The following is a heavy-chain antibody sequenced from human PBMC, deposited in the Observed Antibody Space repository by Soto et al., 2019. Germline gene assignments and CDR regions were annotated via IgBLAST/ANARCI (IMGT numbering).Heavy chain of an antibody. CDR2: FSGRSGDT. D-gene: IGHD6-13*01. V-gene: IGHV3-21*01. J-gene: IGHJ4*02. CDR1: GFSISTHA. Sequence: GGXLRLSCVAAGFSISTHALTWVRQAPEKGLEWVSSFSGRSGDTYYAASVKGRFTISGDNAKNSLYLQMNSLRAEDTAVYYCARDSSSSWHSSFGFDYSGQGTLVTVSS. CDR3: ARDSSSSWHSSFGFDY.